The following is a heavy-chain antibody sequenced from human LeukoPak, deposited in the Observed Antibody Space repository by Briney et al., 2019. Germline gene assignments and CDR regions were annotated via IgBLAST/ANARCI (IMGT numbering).Heavy chain of an antibody. CDR1: GYSISGGHF. V-gene: IGHV4-38-2*02. D-gene: IGHD3-3*01. CDR3: ARGHRSAWPHFFDY. CDR2: IYDRGSI. Sequence: SETLSLTCTVSGYSISGGHFWGWIRQPPGKGLEWIGSIYDRGSIYYNPSLKSRVTTSVDTSKNEFSLKLTSVTAADTAVYYCARGHRSAWPHFFDYWGQGTLVTVSS. J-gene: IGHJ4*02.